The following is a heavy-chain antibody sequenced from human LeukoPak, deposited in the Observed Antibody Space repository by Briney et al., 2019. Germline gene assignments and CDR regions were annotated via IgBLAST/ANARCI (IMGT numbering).Heavy chain of an antibody. J-gene: IGHJ4*02. V-gene: IGHV3-48*03. CDR2: ISSSGSTI. CDR3: ARGGCSSTSCYYY. D-gene: IGHD2-2*01. CDR1: GFTFSSYE. Sequence: GGSLRLSCAASGFTFSSYEMNWVRQAPGKGLEWVSYISSSGSTIYYADSVKGRFTISRDNAKNSLYLQMNSLRAEDTAVYYCARGGCSSTSCYYYWGQGTLVTVSS.